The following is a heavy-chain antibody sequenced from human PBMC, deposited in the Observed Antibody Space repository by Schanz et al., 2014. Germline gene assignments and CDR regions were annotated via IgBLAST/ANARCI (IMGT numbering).Heavy chain of an antibody. CDR3: ARGRSCYDY. CDR2: IIPILGIA. V-gene: IGHV1-69*02. D-gene: IGHD2-21*01. J-gene: IGHJ4*02. CDR1: GGTFNSYT. Sequence: QVQLVHSGAEVKKPGSSMKVSCKASGGTFNSYTINWVRQAPGQGLEWMGRIIPILGIANYAQKFQGRVTITADTSTNAAYMELSSRASEDTAIHYCARGRSCYDYWGQGTLVTVSS.